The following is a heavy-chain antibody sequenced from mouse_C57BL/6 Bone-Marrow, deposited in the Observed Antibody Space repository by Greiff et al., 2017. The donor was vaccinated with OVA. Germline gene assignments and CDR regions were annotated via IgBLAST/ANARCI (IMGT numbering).Heavy chain of an antibody. CDR2: IDPSDSYT. CDR1: GYTFTSYW. V-gene: IGHV1-69*01. CDR3: ARTLSWGYAMDY. Sequence: VQLQQPGAELVMPGASVKLSCKASGYTFTSYWMHWVKQRPGQGLEWIGEIDPSDSYTNYNQKFKGKSTLTVDKSSSTAYMQLSSLTSEDSAVYYCARTLSWGYAMDYWGQGTSVTVSS. J-gene: IGHJ4*01. D-gene: IGHD4-1*01.